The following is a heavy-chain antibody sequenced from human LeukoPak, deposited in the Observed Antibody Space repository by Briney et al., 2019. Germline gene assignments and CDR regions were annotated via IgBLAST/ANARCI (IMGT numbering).Heavy chain of an antibody. CDR3: ARTRGAVAGLPYAFDI. CDR2: IIPIFGTA. J-gene: IGHJ3*02. Sequence: SVKVSCKASGGTFSSYAISWVRQAPGQGLEWMGGIIPIFGTANYAQKFQGRVTITADKSTSPAYMELSSMRSEDTAVYYCARTRGAVAGLPYAFDIWGQGTMVTVSS. CDR1: GGTFSSYA. V-gene: IGHV1-69*06. D-gene: IGHD6-19*01.